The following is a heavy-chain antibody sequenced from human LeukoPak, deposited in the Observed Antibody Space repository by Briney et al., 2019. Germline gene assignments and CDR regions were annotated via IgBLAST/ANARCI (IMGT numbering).Heavy chain of an antibody. CDR1: GGSISRGSYS. V-gene: IGHV4-61*02. D-gene: IGHD3-22*01. J-gene: IGHJ3*02. CDR2: IYTSGST. Sequence: TQTLYLSCTVSGGSISRGSYSWSWMPQPAGKRLQWIERIYTSGSTNYNPSLKRRVTISVDTSKNQFSLKLSSVTAADTAVYYCARDLIGAFNIWGQVTMVTVSS. CDR3: ARDLIGAFNI.